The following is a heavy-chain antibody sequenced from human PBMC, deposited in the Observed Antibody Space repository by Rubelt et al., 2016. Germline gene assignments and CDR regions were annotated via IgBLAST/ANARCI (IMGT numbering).Heavy chain of an antibody. CDR1: GGSFSGYF. CDR2: ITHSGST. Sequence: QVQLQQWGAGLLKPSETLSLTCGVYGGSFSGYFWSWIRQSPGTGLEWIGEITHSGSTTYNPSLKSRVTISVDTSKDQFSLKVTSVTTADTAVYYCAREIFEYSSSLHSYFDPWGQGTLVTVSS. V-gene: IGHV4-34*01. J-gene: IGHJ5*02. D-gene: IGHD6-6*01. CDR3: AREIFEYSSSLHSYFDP.